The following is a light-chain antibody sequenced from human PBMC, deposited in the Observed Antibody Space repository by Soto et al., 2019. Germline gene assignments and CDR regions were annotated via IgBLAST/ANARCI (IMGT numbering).Light chain of an antibody. V-gene: IGKV1-5*03. Sequence: DIQMTQSPSTLSASVGDRVTITCRASQSISVWLAWYQQKAGKAPNLLIYKASRLESGVPSRFSGSGSETEFTLTISGLQPGDYATYSCQQYNSYSPTFGQGTKVDI. CDR2: KAS. CDR3: QQYNSYSPT. J-gene: IGKJ1*01. CDR1: QSISVW.